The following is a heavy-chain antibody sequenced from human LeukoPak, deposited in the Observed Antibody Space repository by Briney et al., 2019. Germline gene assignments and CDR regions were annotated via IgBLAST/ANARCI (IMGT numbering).Heavy chain of an antibody. CDR3: AREGLYSGSVSSDLDY. CDR2: ISDSGDRT. V-gene: IGHV3-23*01. D-gene: IGHD3-10*01. Sequence: GGSLRLSCAASGFAFSSLDMGWVRQAPGKGLEWVSAISDSGDRTYYADSVKGRFTLSRDNSKNTLYLQMNSLRAEDTAVYYCAREGLYSGSVSSDLDYWGQGTLVSVSS. CDR1: GFAFSSLD. J-gene: IGHJ4*02.